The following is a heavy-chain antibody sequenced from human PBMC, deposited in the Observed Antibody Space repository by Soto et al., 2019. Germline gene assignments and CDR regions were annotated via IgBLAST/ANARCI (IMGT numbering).Heavy chain of an antibody. Sequence: TEVCLRLYCSASGCIFSSYAMNWVRQTPGQGLEWVSGISGSGVSTYYADSVKGRFSISRDNSKNTLYLQMNSLRDEDTAIYCCVKVRGGFNTYYFDYRGPRTLVTVSS. V-gene: IGHV3-23*01. CDR2: ISGSGVST. CDR1: GCIFSSYA. CDR3: VKVRGGFNTYYFDY. D-gene: IGHD5-12*01. J-gene: IGHJ4*01.